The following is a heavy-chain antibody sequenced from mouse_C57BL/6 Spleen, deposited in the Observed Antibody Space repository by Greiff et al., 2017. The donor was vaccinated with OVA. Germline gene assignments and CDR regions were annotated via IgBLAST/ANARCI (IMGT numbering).Heavy chain of an antibody. CDR3: ARAGELRRYAMDY. V-gene: IGHV1-22*01. D-gene: IGHD3-2*02. Sequence: VQLQQSGPELVKPGASVKMSCKASGYTFTDYNMHWVKQSHGKSLEWIGYINPNNGGTSYNQKFKGKATLTVNKSSSTAYMELRSLTSEDSAVYYCARAGELRRYAMDYWGQGTSVTVSS. J-gene: IGHJ4*01. CDR1: GYTFTDYN. CDR2: INPNNGGT.